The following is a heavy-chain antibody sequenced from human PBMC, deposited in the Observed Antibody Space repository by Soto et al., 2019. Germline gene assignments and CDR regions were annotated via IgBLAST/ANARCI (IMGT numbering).Heavy chain of an antibody. V-gene: IGHV4-34*01. CDR3: ARGRDYYGSGRLSYFDY. Sequence: QVQLQQWGAGLLKPSETLSLTCAVYGGSFSGYYWSWIRQPPGKGLAWIGEINHSGSTNYNPSLKSRVTISVDTSKNQFSLKLSSVTAADTAVYYCARGRDYYGSGRLSYFDYWGQGTLVTVSS. CDR1: GGSFSGYY. J-gene: IGHJ4*02. CDR2: INHSGST. D-gene: IGHD3-10*01.